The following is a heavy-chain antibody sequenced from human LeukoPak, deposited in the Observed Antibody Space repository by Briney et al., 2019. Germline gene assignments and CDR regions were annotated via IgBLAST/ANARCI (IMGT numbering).Heavy chain of an antibody. Sequence: GGSLRLSCAASGFTFSSYSMSWVRQAPGKGLEWVSSISNSSSYIYYADSVKGRFTISRDNAKNSLFLQMNSLRAEDTAVYYCARLLVGATEDYWGQGTLVTVSS. CDR3: ARLLVGATEDY. J-gene: IGHJ4*02. CDR2: ISNSSSYI. V-gene: IGHV3-21*01. CDR1: GFTFSSYS. D-gene: IGHD1-26*01.